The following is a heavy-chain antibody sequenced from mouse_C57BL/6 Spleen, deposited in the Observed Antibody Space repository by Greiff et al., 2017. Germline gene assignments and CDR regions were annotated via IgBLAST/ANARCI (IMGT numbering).Heavy chain of an antibody. D-gene: IGHD2-4*01. J-gene: IGHJ3*01. CDR3: TPYDYDGGSWFAY. Sequence: VQLQQSGAELVRPGASVTLSCTASGFTIKDYYMPWVQQRPEQGLEWIGRIDPEDGYTDYAPKFQGKATMTADTSSNTAYLQLSSLTSEDTAVYYCTPYDYDGGSWFAYWGQGTLVTVSA. CDR2: IDPEDGYT. V-gene: IGHV14-1*01. CDR1: GFTIKDYY.